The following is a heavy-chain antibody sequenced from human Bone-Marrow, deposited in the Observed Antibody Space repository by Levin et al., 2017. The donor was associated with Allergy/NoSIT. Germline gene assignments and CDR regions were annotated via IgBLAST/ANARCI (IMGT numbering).Heavy chain of an antibody. CDR1: GFTFSSYG. Sequence: AGGSLRLSCAASGFTFSSYGMQWVRQAPGKGLECVAFIWFDGSKKYYADSVRGRFTISRDTSENTLYLQMNSLRAEDTAVYYCARAEYSYGFYYYGMDLWGQGTTVTVSS. CDR3: ARAEYSYGFYYYGMDL. V-gene: IGHV3-33*01. CDR2: IWFDGSKK. J-gene: IGHJ6*02. D-gene: IGHD5-18*01.